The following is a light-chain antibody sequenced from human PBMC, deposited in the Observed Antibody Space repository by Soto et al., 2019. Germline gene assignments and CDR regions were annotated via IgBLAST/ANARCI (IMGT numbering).Light chain of an antibody. CDR3: QQYNDWPLT. CDR1: QSVSSN. J-gene: IGKJ1*01. Sequence: EIVLTHSPATLSVSPGERATLSFRASQSVSSNLAWYQQKPGQAPSLLIYGAFTRATGIPARFSGTGSGTEFTLTISSLQSEDFALYYCQQYNDWPLTFGQGTKVDIK. CDR2: GAF. V-gene: IGKV3-15*01.